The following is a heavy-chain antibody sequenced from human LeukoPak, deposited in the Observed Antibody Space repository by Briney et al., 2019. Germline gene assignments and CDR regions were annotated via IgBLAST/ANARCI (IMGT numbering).Heavy chain of an antibody. CDR2: ISSSSSTK. CDR3: ARELYSSSSVYPYYYMDA. Sequence: PGGSLRLSCAASGFTFSSYSMNWVRPAPGKGLEWVSYISSSSSTKYYADSVKGRFSISRDNAKNSLYLQMNSLRAEDTAVYYCARELYSSSSVYPYYYMDAWGKGTTVTVSS. CDR1: GFTFSSYS. V-gene: IGHV3-48*01. D-gene: IGHD6-6*01. J-gene: IGHJ6*03.